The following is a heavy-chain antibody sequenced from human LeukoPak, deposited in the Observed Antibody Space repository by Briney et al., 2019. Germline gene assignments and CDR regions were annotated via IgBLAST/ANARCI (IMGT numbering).Heavy chain of an antibody. J-gene: IGHJ3*02. CDR1: GYSISSGYY. CDR3: AKSNGYGLVDI. Sequence: SETLSLTCTVSGYSISSGYYWGWIRQPPGKGLEWIGNIFYSGSTYYSPSLKSRVTISLDTSRNQFSLKLNSVTAADTAVYYCAKSNGYGLVDIWGQGTMVIVS. D-gene: IGHD3-10*01. V-gene: IGHV4-38-2*02. CDR2: IFYSGST.